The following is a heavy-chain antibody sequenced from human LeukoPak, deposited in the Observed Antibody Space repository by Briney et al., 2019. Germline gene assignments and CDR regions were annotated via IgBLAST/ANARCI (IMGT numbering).Heavy chain of an antibody. D-gene: IGHD4-17*01. CDR2: IYSGGST. Sequence: GGSLRLSCAASGFIVSSNYMSWVRQAPGKGLEWVSAIYSGGSTYDADYVKGRVTSSRDNSKDTLYLQMNRLRDEDTAVYYGARDKAPEDDYGDYGVHDYWGQGTLVTVSS. CDR3: ARDKAPEDDYGDYGVHDY. CDR1: GFIVSSNY. V-gene: IGHV3-53*01. J-gene: IGHJ4*02.